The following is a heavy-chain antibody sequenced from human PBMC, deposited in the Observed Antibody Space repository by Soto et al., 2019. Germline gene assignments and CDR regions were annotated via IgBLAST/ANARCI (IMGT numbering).Heavy chain of an antibody. CDR3: ARARITLVREIIKYNMDI. CDR2: IYESGST. V-gene: IGHV4-59*01. Sequence: SETLSLTCTVSGGSIGSYYWSWIRQPPGKGLEWIGYIYESGSTNSNPSLQSRVTISVDTSKNQFYLNLSPVTAADTATYYCARARITLVREIIKYNMDIWGQGTAVTVSS. J-gene: IGHJ6*02. D-gene: IGHD3-10*01. CDR1: GGSIGSYY.